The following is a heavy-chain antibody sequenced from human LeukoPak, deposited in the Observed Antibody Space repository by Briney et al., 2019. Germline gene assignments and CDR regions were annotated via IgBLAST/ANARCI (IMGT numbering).Heavy chain of an antibody. J-gene: IGHJ4*02. V-gene: IGHV1-69*01. CDR2: IIPIFGTA. D-gene: IGHD3-22*01. Sequence: SVKVSCKASGGTFSSYAISWVRQAPGQGLEWMGGIIPIFGTANYAQKFQGRVTITADESTSTAYMELSSLRSEDTAVYYCARDRGYDSSGYYYPFDYWGQGTLVTVSS. CDR1: GGTFSSYA. CDR3: ARDRGYDSSGYYYPFDY.